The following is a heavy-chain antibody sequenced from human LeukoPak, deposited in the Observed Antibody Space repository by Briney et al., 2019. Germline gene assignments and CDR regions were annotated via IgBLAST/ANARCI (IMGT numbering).Heavy chain of an antibody. CDR2: ISYDGDKQ. CDR1: GFTFSSYG. J-gene: IGHJ4*02. V-gene: IGHV3-30*03. D-gene: IGHD4-23*01. CDR3: ASGSRYRTTAVTYDY. Sequence: PGGSLRLSCTASGFTFSSYGMHWARQAPGKGLEWVTVISYDGDKQNYADPVNGRFTISRDNAKNSLYLQMNSLRAEDTAVYYCASGSRYRTTAVTYDYWGQGTLVTVSS.